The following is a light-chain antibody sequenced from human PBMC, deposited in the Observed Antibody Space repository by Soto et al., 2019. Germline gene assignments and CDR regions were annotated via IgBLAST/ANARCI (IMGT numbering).Light chain of an antibody. CDR3: QQYNNWPPGYT. Sequence: EIVMTQSPATLSVSPGERATLSARAIQRFSSTLAGYQQNLGQAPRPLIYGESTRATGIPARFSGSGSGTEFTLTIISLQSEDFAVYYCQQYNNWPPGYTFGQGTKLEIK. J-gene: IGKJ2*01. CDR2: GES. CDR1: QRFSST. V-gene: IGKV3-15*01.